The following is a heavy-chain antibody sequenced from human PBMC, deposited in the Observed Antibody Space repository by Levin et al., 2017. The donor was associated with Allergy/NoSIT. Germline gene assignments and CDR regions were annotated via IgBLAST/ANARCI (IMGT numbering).Heavy chain of an antibody. J-gene: IGHJ3*02. D-gene: IGHD5-18*01. V-gene: IGHV3-7*01. CDR1: GFTFSSYW. CDR2: IKQDGSEK. CDR3: AREGGYSYGPRPSGNDAFDI. Sequence: GGSLRLSCAASGFTFSSYWMSWVRQAPGKGLEWVANIKQDGSEKYYVDSVKGRFTISRDNAKNSLYLQMNSLRAEDTAVYYCAREGGYSYGPRPSGNDAFDIWGQGTMVTVSS.